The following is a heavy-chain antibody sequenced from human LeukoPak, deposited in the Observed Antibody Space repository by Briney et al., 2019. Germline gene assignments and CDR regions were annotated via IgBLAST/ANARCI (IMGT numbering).Heavy chain of an antibody. CDR3: ARVALTTVELRFDY. CDR1: GDSVSSNSAA. J-gene: IGHJ4*02. V-gene: IGHV6-1*01. Sequence: SQTLSLTCAISGDSVSSNSAAWNWIRQSPSRGLEWLGRTYYRSKWYNDYAVSVKSRITINPDTSKNQFSLHLSSVTAADTAVYYCARVALTTVELRFDYWGQGTLVTVSS. CDR2: TYYRSKWYN. D-gene: IGHD4-11*01.